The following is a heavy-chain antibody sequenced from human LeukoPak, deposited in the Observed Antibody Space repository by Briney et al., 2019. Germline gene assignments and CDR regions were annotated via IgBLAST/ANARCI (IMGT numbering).Heavy chain of an antibody. D-gene: IGHD3-10*01. Sequence: SQTLSLTCTVSGGSISSGSYYWSWIRQPAGKGLEWIGRIYTSGSTNYNPSLKSRVTISVDTSKNQFSLKLSSVTAADTAVYYCARVRITMVRAVPAGDYYGMDVWGQGTTVTVSS. CDR1: GGSISSGSYY. CDR2: IYTSGST. CDR3: ARVRITMVRAVPAGDYYGMDV. J-gene: IGHJ6*02. V-gene: IGHV4-61*02.